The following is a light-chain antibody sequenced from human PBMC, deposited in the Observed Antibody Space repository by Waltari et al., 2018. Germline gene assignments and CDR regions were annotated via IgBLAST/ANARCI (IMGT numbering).Light chain of an antibody. CDR1: QSIHDN. Sequence: EIVMTQSPATLSVSPGERATLYCRASQSIHDNLAWYQQKPGQAPRLLIYGASTRATGIPARFRGSGSGAEFTLTITSLQSEDCAVYYCQQYNVWPPLTFGGGTKVEIK. J-gene: IGKJ4*01. CDR2: GAS. CDR3: QQYNVWPPLT. V-gene: IGKV3-15*01.